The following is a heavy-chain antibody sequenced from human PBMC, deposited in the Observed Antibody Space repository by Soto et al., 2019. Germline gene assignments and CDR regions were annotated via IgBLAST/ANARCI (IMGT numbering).Heavy chain of an antibody. CDR2: IFSNDEK. J-gene: IGHJ5*01. CDR3: AETSDSSGSYLTGFDS. V-gene: IGHV2-26*01. CDR1: GFSLRNPRMG. Sequence: SGPTVVNPTETLTLTCTATGFSLRNPRMGVSWIRQPPGKALEWLAHIFSNDEKSYSTSLKSSRTISKHTSKSQVVLTMTNIYAVDTASYYGAETSDSSGSYLTGFDSWGQGTLVTVSS. D-gene: IGHD3-22*01.